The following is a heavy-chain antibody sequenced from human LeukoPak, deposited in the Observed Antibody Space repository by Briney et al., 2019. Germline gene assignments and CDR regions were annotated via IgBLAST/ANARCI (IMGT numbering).Heavy chain of an antibody. Sequence: PSETLSLTCAVYGESFSNYYWSWIRQPPGKGLEWLGEIHHSGSASYNPSLKSRVTISVDTDKKQFSLSLTSVTAADTAVYYCARGHDYGDYGMDVWGQGTTVTVSS. V-gene: IGHV4-34*01. CDR3: ARGHDYGDYGMDV. CDR2: IHHSGSA. J-gene: IGHJ6*02. D-gene: IGHD4-17*01. CDR1: GESFSNYY.